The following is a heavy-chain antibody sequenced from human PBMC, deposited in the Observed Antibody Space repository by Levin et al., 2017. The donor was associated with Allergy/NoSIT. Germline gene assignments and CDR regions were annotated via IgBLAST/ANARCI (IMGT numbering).Heavy chain of an antibody. D-gene: IGHD2-2*01. V-gene: IGHV1-69*13. CDR2: IRPIFGTA. J-gene: IGHJ3*02. CDR1: GGTFSSHA. Sequence: GASVKVSCKASGGTFSSHAINWVRQAPGQGLEWMGGIRPIFGTANYAQKFQGRVTITADESTSTAYMELSSLRSEDTAVYYCSMEANIVVVPAAGDASDIWGQGTMVIVSS. CDR3: SMEANIVVVPAAGDASDI.